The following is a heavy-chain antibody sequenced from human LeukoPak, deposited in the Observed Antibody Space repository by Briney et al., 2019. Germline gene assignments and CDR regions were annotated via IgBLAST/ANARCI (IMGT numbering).Heavy chain of an antibody. D-gene: IGHD4-17*01. CDR2: IYWNDDK. Sequence: SGPTLVNPTQTLSLTCTFSGFSLSTSGVGVGWIRQPPGKALEWLALIYWNDDKRYSPSLKSRLTITKDTSKNQVVLTMTNMDPVDTATYYCAHSGTVTTPHDAFDIWGQGTMVTVSS. CDR3: AHSGTVTTPHDAFDI. V-gene: IGHV2-5*01. CDR1: GFSLSTSGVG. J-gene: IGHJ3*02.